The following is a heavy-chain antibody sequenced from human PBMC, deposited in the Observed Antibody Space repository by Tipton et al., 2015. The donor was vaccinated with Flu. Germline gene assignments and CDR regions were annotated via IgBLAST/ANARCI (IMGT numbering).Heavy chain of an antibody. Sequence: SLRLSCAASGFNFNIYAMSWVRQAPGKGLEWVSGIAGTTGNTYFADSVKGRFTIPRDNSKNTLYLHMSSLRAEDTAVYYCAKDWFRQDIVGRAAPFDSWGQGIMVTVSS. CDR3: AKDWFRQDIVGRAAPFDS. D-gene: IGHD2-15*01. CDR1: GFNFNIYA. J-gene: IGHJ4*02. V-gene: IGHV3-23*01. CDR2: IAGTTGNT.